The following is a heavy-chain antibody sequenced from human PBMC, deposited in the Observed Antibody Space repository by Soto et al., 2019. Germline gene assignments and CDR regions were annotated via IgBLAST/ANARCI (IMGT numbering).Heavy chain of an antibody. J-gene: IGHJ3*02. CDR1: GGSFSGYY. V-gene: IGHV4-34*01. CDR2: INHSGST. Sequence: QVQLQQWGAGLLKPSETLSLTCAVYGGSFSGYYWSWIRQPPGKGLEWIGEINHSGSTNYNPSLKSRVTISVDTSKNQFSLKLSSVTAADTAVYHCALTYYYDSSGYDDAFDIWGQGTMVTVSS. CDR3: ALTYYYDSSGYDDAFDI. D-gene: IGHD3-22*01.